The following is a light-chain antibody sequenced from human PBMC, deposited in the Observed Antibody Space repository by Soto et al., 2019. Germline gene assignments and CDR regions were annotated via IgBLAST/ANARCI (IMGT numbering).Light chain of an antibody. J-gene: IGKJ4*01. V-gene: IGKV3-15*01. Sequence: VMTQSPATLSVSPGDRATLSCRASQSVSSNLAWYQQKPGQAPRLLIYGASTRATGIPARFSGSGSGTEFTLTISSLQSEDFAVYYCQQYNNWPPLTFGGGTKVEIK. CDR2: GAS. CDR3: QQYNNWPPLT. CDR1: QSVSSN.